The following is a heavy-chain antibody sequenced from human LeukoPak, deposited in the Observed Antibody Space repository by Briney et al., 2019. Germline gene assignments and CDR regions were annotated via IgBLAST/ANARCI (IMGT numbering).Heavy chain of an antibody. CDR3: ARGDGDSPVDY. Sequence: SETLSLTCTVSGGSISSSSYYWGWIRQPPGKGLEWIGSIYYSGSTYYNPSLKSRVTISVDRSKNQFSLKLSSVTAADTAVYHCARGDGDSPVDYWGQGTLVTVSS. J-gene: IGHJ4*02. D-gene: IGHD4-17*01. CDR1: GGSISSSSYY. CDR2: IYYSGST. V-gene: IGHV4-39*07.